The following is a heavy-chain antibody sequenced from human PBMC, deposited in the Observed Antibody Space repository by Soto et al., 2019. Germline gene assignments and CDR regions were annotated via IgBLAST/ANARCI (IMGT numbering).Heavy chain of an antibody. Sequence: XESLNISCKGSGYSFTSYWISWVRQMPGKGLEWMGRIDPSDSYTNYSPSFQGHVTISADKSISTAYLQWSSLKASDTAMYYCARRSGSSWGGYGMDVWGQETTVTVS. V-gene: IGHV5-10-1*01. D-gene: IGHD6-6*01. J-gene: IGHJ6*02. CDR3: ARRSGSSWGGYGMDV. CDR2: IDPSDSYT. CDR1: GYSFTSYW.